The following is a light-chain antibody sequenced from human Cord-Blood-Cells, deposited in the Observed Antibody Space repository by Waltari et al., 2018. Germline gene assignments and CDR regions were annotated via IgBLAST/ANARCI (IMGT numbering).Light chain of an antibody. CDR1: SSTIGAGYA. CDR2: GNR. Sequence: QSVLTLPPSVSGAPGQRVTISCTGSSSTIGAGYAVPWYPQLPGTAPKLLSYGNRKRPTGVPVRFSGSKSGPSASLAIPGLQAEDEADYYCQSYDSSLSGVVFGGGTKLTVL. J-gene: IGLJ2*01. CDR3: QSYDSSLSGVV. V-gene: IGLV1-40*01.